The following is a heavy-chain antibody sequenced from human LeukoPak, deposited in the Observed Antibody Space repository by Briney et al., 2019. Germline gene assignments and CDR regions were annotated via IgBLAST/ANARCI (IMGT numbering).Heavy chain of an antibody. CDR1: AFTFSTYA. Sequence: GGSLRFSCAASAFTFSTYAMHWVRQAPGKGLEWVTLILYDGRNKYYSGSVKGRFTISRDNSKNTLYLQMNSLRADDTAVYYCARDRYIARKGYFDFWGQGTLVTVSS. V-gene: IGHV3-30*04. CDR3: ARDRYIARKGYFDF. D-gene: IGHD1-14*01. J-gene: IGHJ4*02. CDR2: ILYDGRNK.